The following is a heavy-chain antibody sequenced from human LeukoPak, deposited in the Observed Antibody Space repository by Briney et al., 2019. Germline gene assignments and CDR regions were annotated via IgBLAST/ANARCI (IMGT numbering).Heavy chain of an antibody. J-gene: IGHJ5*02. Sequence: GGSLRLSCAASGFTFSSYEMNWVRQAPGKGLEWVSAISGSGGSTYYADSVKGRFTISRDNSKNTLYLQMNSLRAEDTAVYYCAKDTDGDYLFDPWGQGTLVTVSP. D-gene: IGHD4-17*01. CDR2: ISGSGGST. V-gene: IGHV3-23*01. CDR1: GFTFSSYE. CDR3: AKDTDGDYLFDP.